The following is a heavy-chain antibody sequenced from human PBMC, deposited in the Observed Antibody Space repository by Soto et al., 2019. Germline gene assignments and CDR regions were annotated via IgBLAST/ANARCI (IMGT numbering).Heavy chain of an antibody. J-gene: IGHJ4*02. CDR1: GYKFNTFG. CDR2: ISGYNGRT. CDR3: ARDHDFGSGYWPLGY. Sequence: GPEVKSPGASVRVSCNASGYKFNTFGISWVRQAPGHGLEWMGWISGYNGRTTYAEKFRARLTMTADTSTSTAYMELRSLRSDDTVVFYCARDHDFGSGYWPLGYWGQGTLVTVSS. D-gene: IGHD3-3*01. V-gene: IGHV1-18*04.